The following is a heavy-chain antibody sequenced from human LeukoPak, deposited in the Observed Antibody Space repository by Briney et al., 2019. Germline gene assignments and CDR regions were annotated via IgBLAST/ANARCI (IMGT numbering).Heavy chain of an antibody. V-gene: IGHV3-30*03. D-gene: IGHD3-22*01. CDR2: ISDDETYK. J-gene: IGHJ3*02. Sequence: PGGSLRLSCAASGFTFSSYGMHWVRQAPGKGLEWVTAISDDETYKFYADSVKGRFTISRDNSKNTLYLQMNSLRAEDTAVYYCARGFYYDSSGAVDAFDIWGQGTMVTVSS. CDR1: GFTFSSYG. CDR3: ARGFYYDSSGAVDAFDI.